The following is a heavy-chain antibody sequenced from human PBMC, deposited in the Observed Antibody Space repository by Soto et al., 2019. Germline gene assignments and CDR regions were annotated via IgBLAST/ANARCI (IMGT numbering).Heavy chain of an antibody. CDR2: ISSSSSYI. CDR1: GFTCRRCG. J-gene: IGHJ5*02. Sequence: PRGSMRLSCAASGFTCRRCGMYWVRQDPGKGPESFSSISSSSSYIYYADSVKGRFTISRDNAKNSLYLQMNSLRAEDTAVYYCEGDRYYYGSGSYRPWWFEPWG. CDR3: EGDRYYYGSGSYRPWWFEP. V-gene: IGHV3-21*01. D-gene: IGHD3-10*01.